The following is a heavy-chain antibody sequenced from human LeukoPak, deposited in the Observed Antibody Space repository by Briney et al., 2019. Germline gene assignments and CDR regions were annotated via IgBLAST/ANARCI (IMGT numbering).Heavy chain of an antibody. CDR2: ISSSSSYI. CDR3: ARDEPSPDSTDLDY. Sequence: GGSLRLSCAASGFTFSSYSMNWVRQAPGKGLEWVSSISSSSSYIYYAGSVKGRFTISRDNSKNTLYLQMNSLRAEDTAVYYCARDEPSPDSTDLDYWGQGTLVTVSS. D-gene: IGHD2/OR15-2a*01. V-gene: IGHV3-21*01. J-gene: IGHJ4*02. CDR1: GFTFSSYS.